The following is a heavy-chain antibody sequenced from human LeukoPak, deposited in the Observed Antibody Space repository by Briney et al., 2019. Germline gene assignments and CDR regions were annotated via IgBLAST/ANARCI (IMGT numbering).Heavy chain of an antibody. CDR1: GFPLSEIY. CDR3: ARGHWGLDY. J-gene: IGHJ4*02. CDR2: ISGAGNIM. Sequence: GGSLRLSCAASGFPLSEIYMTWIRQVPGKGLEWVSYISGAGNIMYYADSVKGRFTISRDNTKNSLFPQMNSLRAEDTAVYYCARGHWGLDYWGQGTLVTVSS. D-gene: IGHD7-27*01. V-gene: IGHV3-11*01.